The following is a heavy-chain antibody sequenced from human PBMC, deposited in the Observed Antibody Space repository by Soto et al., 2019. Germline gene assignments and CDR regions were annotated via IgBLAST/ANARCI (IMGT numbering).Heavy chain of an antibody. CDR3: ATGIKAVVRSWYFDL. V-gene: IGHV3-53*02. Sequence: EVQLVETGGDLIQPGGSLRLSCAASGLSVSSNYMSWVRQAPGRGLEWVSVIYSSGNIYYRDSVNGRFTISRDNSKNTLYLQMNSLRDEDTAVYYCATGIKAVVRSWYFDLWGRGTLVTVSS. CDR1: GLSVSSNY. CDR2: IYSSGNI. J-gene: IGHJ2*01. D-gene: IGHD5-18*01.